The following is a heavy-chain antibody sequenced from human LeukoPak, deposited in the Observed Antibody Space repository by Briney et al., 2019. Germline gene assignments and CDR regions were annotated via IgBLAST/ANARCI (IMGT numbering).Heavy chain of an antibody. V-gene: IGHV1-2*06. CDR1: GYTFTGYY. D-gene: IGHD6-13*01. Sequence: ASVKVSCKASGYTFTGYYMHWVRQAPGQGLEWMGRINPNSGGTSYAQKFQGRVTMTRDTSISTAYMELSRLRSDDTAVYYCARIPGYSRNAFDIWGQGTMVTVSS. CDR3: ARIPGYSRNAFDI. J-gene: IGHJ3*02. CDR2: INPNSGGT.